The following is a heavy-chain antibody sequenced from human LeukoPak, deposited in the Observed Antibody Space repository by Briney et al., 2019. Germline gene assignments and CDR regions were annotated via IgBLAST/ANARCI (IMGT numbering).Heavy chain of an antibody. V-gene: IGHV3-23*01. CDR2: ISSSGGST. D-gene: IGHD3-16*01. CDR1: GFTFSSYA. CDR3: AKRGNYFDY. Sequence: PGGSLRLSCAASGFTFSSYAMSWVRQAPGKGLEWVSVISSSGGSTYYADSVKGRFTISRDNSNNTLYLQMNSLRAEDTAVYFCAKRGNYFDYWGQGTLVTVSS. J-gene: IGHJ4*02.